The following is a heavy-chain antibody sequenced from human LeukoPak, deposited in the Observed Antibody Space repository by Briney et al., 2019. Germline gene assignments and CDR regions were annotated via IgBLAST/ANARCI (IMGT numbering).Heavy chain of an antibody. Sequence: QPGGSLRLSCAASGFTFSSYDMSWVRQAPGKGLEWVSAIRGSGDSTYYADSVKGRFTISRDSSKNTLYLQMNSLRAEDTAVYYCAKYLSGYGTRYWGQGTLVTVSS. CDR1: GFTFSSYD. D-gene: IGHD5-12*01. J-gene: IGHJ4*02. V-gene: IGHV3-23*01. CDR3: AKYLSGYGTRY. CDR2: IRGSGDST.